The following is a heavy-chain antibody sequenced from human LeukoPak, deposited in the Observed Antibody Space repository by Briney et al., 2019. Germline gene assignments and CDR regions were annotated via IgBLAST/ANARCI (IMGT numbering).Heavy chain of an antibody. V-gene: IGHV1-69*13. CDR2: IIPIVGTA. Sequence: SVKVSCKASGGTVSSYAISWVRQAPGQGLEWMGGIIPIVGTAKYAQKFQGRVTITADESTSTAYMELRSLRSEDAAVYYCARATVTTFNWFDPWGQGTLVTVSS. CDR3: ARATVTTFNWFDP. D-gene: IGHD4-17*01. J-gene: IGHJ5*02. CDR1: GGTVSSYA.